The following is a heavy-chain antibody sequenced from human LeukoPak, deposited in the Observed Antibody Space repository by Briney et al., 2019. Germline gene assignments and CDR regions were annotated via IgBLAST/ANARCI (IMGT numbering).Heavy chain of an antibody. D-gene: IGHD6-13*01. Sequence: GGSLRLSCAASGFTFSSYWMHWVRQAPGKGLVWVSRINTDGSSTSYADSVKGRFTISRDNAKNTLYLQMNSLRAEDTAVYYCARDGIAAAGTYDYWGQGTLVTVSS. V-gene: IGHV3-74*01. J-gene: IGHJ4*02. CDR1: GFTFSSYW. CDR3: ARDGIAAAGTYDY. CDR2: INTDGSST.